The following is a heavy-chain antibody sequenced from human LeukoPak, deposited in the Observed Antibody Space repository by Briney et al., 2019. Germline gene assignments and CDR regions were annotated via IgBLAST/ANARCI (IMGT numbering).Heavy chain of an antibody. Sequence: GGSLRLTCAASGFTVSSNYMSWVRQAPGKGLEWVSVIYSAGNTYYTDSVKGRFTISRDNSKNTLYLQMNSLRAEDTAVYYCARDASGFHYFDYWGQGTLVTVSS. CDR1: GFTVSSNY. D-gene: IGHD3-10*01. J-gene: IGHJ4*02. V-gene: IGHV3-53*01. CDR2: IYSAGNT. CDR3: ARDASGFHYFDY.